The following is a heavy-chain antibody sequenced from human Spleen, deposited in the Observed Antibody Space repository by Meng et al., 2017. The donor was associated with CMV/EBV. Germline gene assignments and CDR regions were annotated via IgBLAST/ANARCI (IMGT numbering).Heavy chain of an antibody. CDR1: GGTFSSYT. CDR3: ARAKVLVGELFESIYYHPMDV. J-gene: IGHJ6*02. V-gene: IGHV1-2*02. D-gene: IGHD3-10*01. CDR2: INPKSGDT. Sequence: ASVKVSCXXSGGTFSSYTISWVRQAPGQGLEWMGWINPKSGDTNSAQKFQGRATLTSDTSTSTVYMELNRLRYDDTAVYYGARAKVLVGELFESIYYHPMDVWGQGTTVTVSS.